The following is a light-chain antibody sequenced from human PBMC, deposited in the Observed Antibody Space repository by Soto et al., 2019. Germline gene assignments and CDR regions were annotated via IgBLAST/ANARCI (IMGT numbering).Light chain of an antibody. CDR3: QQSYSAPPIT. V-gene: IGKV1-39*01. Sequence: IHMTHSPSSLSASIGDIVTITFGASQSISTYLNWYQHKPGKAPKLLVYGASTLQSGVPSRFSGSGSGTDFTLTISSLQPEDFATYYCQQSYSAPPITFGQGTRLEIK. J-gene: IGKJ5*01. CDR2: GAS. CDR1: QSISTY.